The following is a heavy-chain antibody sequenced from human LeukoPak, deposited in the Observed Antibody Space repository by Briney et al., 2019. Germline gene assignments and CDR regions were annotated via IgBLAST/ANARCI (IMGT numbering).Heavy chain of an antibody. CDR2: ISSNGGST. D-gene: IGHD3-22*01. V-gene: IGHV3-64D*06. Sequence: GGSLRLSCSASGFTFSSYAMHWVRQAPGKGLEYVSAISSNGGSTYYADSVKGRFTISRDNSKNTLYLQMSSLRAEDTAVYYCARGALTYYYDSSGYPPYYYYGMDVWGQGTTVTVSS. J-gene: IGHJ6*02. CDR1: GFTFSSYA. CDR3: ARGALTYYYDSSGYPPYYYYGMDV.